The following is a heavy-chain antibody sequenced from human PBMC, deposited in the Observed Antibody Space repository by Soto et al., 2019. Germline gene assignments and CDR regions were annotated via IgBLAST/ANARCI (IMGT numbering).Heavy chain of an antibody. J-gene: IGHJ4*02. Sequence: HPGGSLRLSCAASGFTFSSYGMHWVRQAPGKGLEWVAVIWYDGSNKYYADSVKGRFTISRDNSKNTLYLQMNSLRAEDTAVYYCAKDTRVYGYSYANYWGQGTLVTVSS. D-gene: IGHD5-18*01. V-gene: IGHV3-30*02. CDR2: IWYDGSNK. CDR1: GFTFSSYG. CDR3: AKDTRVYGYSYANY.